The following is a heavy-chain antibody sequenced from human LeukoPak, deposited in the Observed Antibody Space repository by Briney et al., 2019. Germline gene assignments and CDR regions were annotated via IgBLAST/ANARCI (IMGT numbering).Heavy chain of an antibody. D-gene: IGHD2-15*01. CDR2: INHSGST. CDR3: ARAQPGIVVVVAATRLLSWFDP. V-gene: IGHV4-34*01. Sequence: SSETLSLTCAVYGGSFSGYYWSWIRQPPGKGLEWIGEINHSGSTNYNPSLKSRVTISVDTSKNQFSLKLSSVTAADTPVYYCARAQPGIVVVVAATRLLSWFDPWGQGTLVTVSS. CDR1: GGSFSGYY. J-gene: IGHJ5*02.